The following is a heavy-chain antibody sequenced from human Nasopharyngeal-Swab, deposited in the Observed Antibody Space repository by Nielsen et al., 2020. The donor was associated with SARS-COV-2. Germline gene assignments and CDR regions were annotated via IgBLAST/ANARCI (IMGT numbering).Heavy chain of an antibody. D-gene: IGHD6-19*01. CDR2: ISYDGSNK. CDR1: GFTFSSYA. Sequence: GGSLRLSCAASGFTFSSYAMHWVRQAPGKGLEWVAVISYDGSNKYYADSVKGRFTISRDNSKNTLYLQMNSLRAEDTAVYYCARGLSGWSRVPGRYDYWGQGTLVTVSS. V-gene: IGHV3-30-3*01. CDR3: ARGLSGWSRVPGRYDY. J-gene: IGHJ4*02.